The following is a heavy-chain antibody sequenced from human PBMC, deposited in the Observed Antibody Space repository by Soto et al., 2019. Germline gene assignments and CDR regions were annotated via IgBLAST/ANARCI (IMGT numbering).Heavy chain of an antibody. Sequence: QVQLVQSGAEVKKPGASVKVSCKASGYTFTSYAMHWVRQAPGQRLEWMGWINAGNGNTKYSQKFQGRVTITRDTAASTAYMELRSLRSEDTAVYYGARGTQRLDVVGPAAIRYSDYGMDVWGQGTTVTVSS. J-gene: IGHJ6*02. CDR2: INAGNGNT. CDR3: ARGTQRLDVVGPAAIRYSDYGMDV. CDR1: GYTFTSYA. D-gene: IGHD2-2*01. V-gene: IGHV1-3*01.